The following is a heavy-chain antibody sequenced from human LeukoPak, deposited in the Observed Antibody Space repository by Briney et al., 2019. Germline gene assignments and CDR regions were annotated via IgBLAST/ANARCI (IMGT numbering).Heavy chain of an antibody. J-gene: IGHJ3*02. CDR1: GYILTELS. D-gene: IGHD3-22*01. Sequence: ASVKVSCKVSGYILTELSMHWVRQAPGKGLEWMGGFDPEDGETIYAQKFQGRVTMTEDTSTDTAYMELSSLRSEDTAVYYCATDPRAYYASSGPRRSHAFDIWGQGTMVTVSS. CDR2: FDPEDGET. CDR3: ATDPRAYYASSGPRRSHAFDI. V-gene: IGHV1-24*01.